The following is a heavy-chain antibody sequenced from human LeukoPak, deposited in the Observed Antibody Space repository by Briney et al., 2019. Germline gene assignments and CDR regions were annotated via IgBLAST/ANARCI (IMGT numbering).Heavy chain of an antibody. J-gene: IGHJ5*02. CDR1: GFTFSSYA. Sequence: GGSLRLSCAASGFTFSSYAMSWVRQAPGKGLEWVSAISGSGGSTYYADSVKGRFTISRDNSKNTLYLQMNSLRAEDTAVYYCAKANWNYGLYNWFDPWGQGTLVTVSS. CDR3: AKANWNYGLYNWFDP. V-gene: IGHV3-23*01. D-gene: IGHD1-7*01. CDR2: ISGSGGST.